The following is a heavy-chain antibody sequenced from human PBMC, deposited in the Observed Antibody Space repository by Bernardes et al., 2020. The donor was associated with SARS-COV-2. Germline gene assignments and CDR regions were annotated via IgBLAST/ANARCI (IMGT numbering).Heavy chain of an antibody. Sequence: GSLRLSCAASGFTVGSNYMTWVRQAPGKGLEWVSVIYSGGSTHHADSVKGRFTISRDISKNTLYLQMNSLRAEDTAVYYCAGCSGTYYNAAGLYSDYWGQGALVTVSS. V-gene: IGHV3-66*01. J-gene: IGHJ4*02. CDR2: IYSGGST. D-gene: IGHD3-10*02. CDR3: AGCSGTYYNAAGLYSDY. CDR1: GFTVGSNY.